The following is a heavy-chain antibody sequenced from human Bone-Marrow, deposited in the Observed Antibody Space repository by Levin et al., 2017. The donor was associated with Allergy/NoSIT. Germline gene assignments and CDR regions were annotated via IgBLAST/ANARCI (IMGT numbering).Heavy chain of an antibody. V-gene: IGHV3-48*01. J-gene: IGHJ4*02. CDR1: GFTFSSYG. Sequence: GGSLRLSCDASGFTFSSYGIMWVRQAPGKGLEWVSYISGDNYTKYYADSVKGRFTISRDNVKKSLYLQMNSLRGEDTAVYYCAREGSWSSTWLGNYYFDYWGQGTLVTVSS. D-gene: IGHD6-13*01. CDR2: ISGDNYTK. CDR3: AREGSWSSTWLGNYYFDY.